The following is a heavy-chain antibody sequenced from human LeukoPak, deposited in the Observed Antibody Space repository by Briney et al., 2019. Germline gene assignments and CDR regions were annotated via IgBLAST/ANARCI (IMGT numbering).Heavy chain of an antibody. V-gene: IGHV3-23*01. CDR2: ISGSGGTT. J-gene: IGHJ3*02. Sequence: GGSLRLSCAASGFTFSAYAMAWVRQAPGKGLEWVSTISGSGGTTYSADSVKGRFTISRDNSKNILYLQVNSLRAGNTAVYYCAKDYYYDSSGYYYGDAFDIWGQGTMVTVSS. D-gene: IGHD3-22*01. CDR1: GFTFSAYA. CDR3: AKDYYYDSSGYYYGDAFDI.